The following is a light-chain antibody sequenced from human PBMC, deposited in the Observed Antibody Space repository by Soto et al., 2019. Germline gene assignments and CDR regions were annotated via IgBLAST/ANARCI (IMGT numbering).Light chain of an antibody. CDR2: GAS. J-gene: IGKJ1*01. Sequence: ETVLTQSPGTLSLSPGERATLSCRASQGVSSSDLAWYQQKPGQAPRLLIYGASRRATGIPDRFSGSGSGTDFTLTISRLEPEDFAVYYCQQYGRSPPSWTFGQGTKVEIK. V-gene: IGKV3-20*01. CDR3: QQYGRSPPSWT. CDR1: QGVSSSD.